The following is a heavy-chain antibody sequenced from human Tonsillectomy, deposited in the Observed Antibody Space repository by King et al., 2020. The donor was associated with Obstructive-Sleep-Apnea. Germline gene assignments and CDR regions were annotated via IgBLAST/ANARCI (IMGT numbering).Heavy chain of an antibody. J-gene: IGHJ3*02. CDR1: GYTFSDYY. Sequence: VQLVESGAEVKKPGASVQVSCKASGYTFSDYYMHCVRQAPGQGLEWIGWINPNSGGANYAQNFQGRVTMTRDTSISTDYMALRRLRSDDTAVYYCARSSTSYYYDSSGYDASDIWGQGTMVTVSS. D-gene: IGHD3-22*01. V-gene: IGHV1-2*02. CDR2: INPNSGGA. CDR3: ARSSTSYYYDSSGYDASDI.